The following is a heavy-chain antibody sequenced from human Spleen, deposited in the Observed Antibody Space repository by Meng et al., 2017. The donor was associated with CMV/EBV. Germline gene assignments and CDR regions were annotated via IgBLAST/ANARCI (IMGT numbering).Heavy chain of an antibody. J-gene: IGHJ4*02. CDR2: ISGSGATT. CDR1: GFTFSNYA. V-gene: IGHV3-23*01. CDR3: TTEYWNDAYFDY. Sequence: GESLKISCAASGFTFSNYAMSWVRQVPGKGLEWVSSISGSGATTFHADSVKGRFTVSRDNSKNTLYLQMNSLRAEDTAVYYCTTEYWNDAYFDYWGQGTLVTVSS. D-gene: IGHD1-1*01.